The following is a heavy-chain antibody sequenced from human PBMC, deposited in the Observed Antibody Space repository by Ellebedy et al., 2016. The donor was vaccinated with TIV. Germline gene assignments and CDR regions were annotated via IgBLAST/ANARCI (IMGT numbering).Heavy chain of an antibody. Sequence: MPSETLSLTCTVSGRSMRNSNYYWGWIRQPPGKGLEWIGSIYYVGNTYYSPSLQSRVTISIDTTKSQFSLNLTSLPAADTAVYYCGRQFRWWELLTGDYDMDVWGQGTTVTVSS. D-gene: IGHD4-23*01. CDR3: GRQFRWWELLTGDYDMDV. CDR2: IYYVGNT. CDR1: GRSMRNSNYY. J-gene: IGHJ6*02. V-gene: IGHV4-39*01.